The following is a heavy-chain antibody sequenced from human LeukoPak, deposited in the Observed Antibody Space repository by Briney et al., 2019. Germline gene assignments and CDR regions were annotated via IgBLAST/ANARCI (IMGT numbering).Heavy chain of an antibody. CDR2: FDPEDGET. Sequence: EASVKVSCKVSGYTLTELSMHWVRQAPGKGLEWMGGFDPEDGETIYAQKFQGRVTMTEDTSTDTAYMELSSLRSEDTAVYYCATLNSGYDPLDYWGQGTLVTVSS. D-gene: IGHD5-12*01. CDR3: ATLNSGYDPLDY. CDR1: GYTLTELS. J-gene: IGHJ4*02. V-gene: IGHV1-24*01.